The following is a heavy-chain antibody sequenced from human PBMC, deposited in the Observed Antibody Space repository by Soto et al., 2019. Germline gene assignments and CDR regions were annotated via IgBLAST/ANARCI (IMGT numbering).Heavy chain of an antibody. CDR2: IWYDGSNK. D-gene: IGHD3-16*02. CDR1: GFTFSSYG. V-gene: IGHV3-33*01. J-gene: IGHJ3*02. CDR3: ARGFYDYVWGSYRYTHGYDAFDI. Sequence: QVQLVESGGGVVQPGRSLRLSCAASGFTFSSYGMHWVRQAPGKGLEWVAVIWYDGSNKYYADSVKGRFTISRDNSKNTLYLQMNSLRAEDTAVYYCARGFYDYVWGSYRYTHGYDAFDIWGQGTMVTVSS.